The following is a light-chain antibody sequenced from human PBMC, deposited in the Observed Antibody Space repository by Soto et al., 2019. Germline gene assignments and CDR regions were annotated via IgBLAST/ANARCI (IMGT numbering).Light chain of an antibody. CDR1: QSVSSY. Sequence: EIVLTQSPATLSLSPEERATLSCRASQSVSSYLAWYQQKPGQAPRLLIYDASNSATGIPARFSGSGSGTDFTLTISSLEPEDFAVYYCQQRSSCPLTFGGGTKVETK. V-gene: IGKV3-11*01. J-gene: IGKJ4*01. CDR2: DAS. CDR3: QQRSSCPLT.